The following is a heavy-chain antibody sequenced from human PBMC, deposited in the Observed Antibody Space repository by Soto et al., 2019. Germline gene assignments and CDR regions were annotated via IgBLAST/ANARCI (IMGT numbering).Heavy chain of an antibody. J-gene: IGHJ5*02. D-gene: IGHD3-10*01. CDR3: ARHPILWVWELFTWFDP. Sequence: SETLSLTCTVSGGSISSYYWSWIRQPPGKGLEWIGYIYYSGSTNYNPSLKSRVTISVDTSKNQFSLKLSSVTAADTAVYYCARHPILWVWELFTWFDPWGQGTLVTVSS. V-gene: IGHV4-59*08. CDR1: GGSISSYY. CDR2: IYYSGST.